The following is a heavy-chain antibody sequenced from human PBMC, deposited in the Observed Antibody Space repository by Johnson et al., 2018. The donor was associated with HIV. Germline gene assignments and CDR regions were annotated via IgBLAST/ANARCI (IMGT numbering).Heavy chain of an antibody. CDR3: ARDLTSGSYSGSAFDI. Sequence: VQLVESGGGVVQPGRSLRLSCAASGFTFSSYGMHWVRQVPGKGLERVAVISYDGSNKYHADSVKCRFTISRDNSKNTLYLQMNSLRAEDTAVYYCARDLTSGSYSGSAFDIWGQGTMVTVSS. V-gene: IGHV3-30*03. D-gene: IGHD1-26*01. J-gene: IGHJ3*02. CDR1: GFTFSSYG. CDR2: ISYDGSNK.